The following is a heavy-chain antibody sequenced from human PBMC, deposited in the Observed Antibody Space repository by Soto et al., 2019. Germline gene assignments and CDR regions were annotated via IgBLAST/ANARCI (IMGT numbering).Heavy chain of an antibody. J-gene: IGHJ4*02. Sequence: SETLSLTCTVSGGSISSGDYYWSWIRQPPGKGLEWIGYIYYSGSTYYNPSLKSRVTISVDTSKNRFSLKLSSVTAADTAVYYCASNSYGYTCYDYWGKGTLVTVAS. CDR2: IYYSGST. CDR1: GGSISSGDYY. CDR3: ASNSYGYTCYDY. D-gene: IGHD5-18*01. V-gene: IGHV4-30-4*01.